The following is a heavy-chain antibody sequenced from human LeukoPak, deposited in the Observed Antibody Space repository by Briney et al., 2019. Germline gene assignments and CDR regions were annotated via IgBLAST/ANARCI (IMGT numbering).Heavy chain of an antibody. CDR3: ARFPEGSSTWSIDF. CDR2: ISRSSGYV. V-gene: IGHV3-21*01. Sequence: KTGGSLRLSCAASGFSFNRAWMNWVRQAPGKGLEWVSSISRSSGYVFYADSMKGRFTVSRDNSKNSLYLQMNTLRAEDTAVYYCARFPEGSSTWSIDFWGQGTLVTVSS. D-gene: IGHD6-13*01. CDR1: GFSFNRAW. J-gene: IGHJ4*02.